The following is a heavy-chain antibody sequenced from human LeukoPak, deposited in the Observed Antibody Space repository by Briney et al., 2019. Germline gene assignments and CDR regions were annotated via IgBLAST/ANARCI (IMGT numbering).Heavy chain of an antibody. CDR3: ARMGSSSWYSAEYFQH. CDR2: ISSSSSTI. CDR1: GFTFSSYS. V-gene: IGHV3-48*01. J-gene: IGHJ1*01. Sequence: GGSLRLSCAASGFTFSSYSMNWVRQAPGKGLEWVSYISSSSSTIYYADSVKGRFTISRDNAKNSLYLQMNSLRAEDTAVYYCARMGSSSWYSAEYFQHWGQGTLVTVSS. D-gene: IGHD6-13*01.